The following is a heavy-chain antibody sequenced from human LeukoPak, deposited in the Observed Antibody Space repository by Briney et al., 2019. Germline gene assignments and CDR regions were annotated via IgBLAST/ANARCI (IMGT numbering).Heavy chain of an antibody. D-gene: IGHD2-2*01. CDR2: ITPIFGTA. Sequence: ASVKVSCKASGGTFSSYAISWVRQAPGQGLEWMGGITPIFGTANYAQKFQGRVTITADKSTSTAYMELSSLRSEDTAVYYCARGGDYCSSTSCYLWFDYWGQGTLVTVSS. J-gene: IGHJ4*02. CDR3: ARGGDYCSSTSCYLWFDY. CDR1: GGTFSSYA. V-gene: IGHV1-69*06.